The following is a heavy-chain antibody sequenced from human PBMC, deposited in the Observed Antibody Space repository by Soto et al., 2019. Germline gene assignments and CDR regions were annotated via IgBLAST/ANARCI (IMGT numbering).Heavy chain of an antibody. CDR1: GYTFTTYD. J-gene: IGHJ4*02. CDR3: GRDGGYQRFDY. Sequence: QVQLVQSGAEVKKPRASVKVSSKASGYTFTTYDIHWVRQAPGQGLEWMGIINPSGGNITYAQKFQGRVTMTRDTSTSTVFMELSSLRSEDTAVYYCGRDGGYQRFDYWGQGALVTVSS. CDR2: INPSGGNI. D-gene: IGHD2-2*01. V-gene: IGHV1-46*03.